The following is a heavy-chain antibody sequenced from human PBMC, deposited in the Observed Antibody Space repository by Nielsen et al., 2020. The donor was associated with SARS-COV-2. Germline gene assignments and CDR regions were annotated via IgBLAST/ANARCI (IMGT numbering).Heavy chain of an antibody. V-gene: IGHV3-21*01. J-gene: IGHJ5*02. CDR3: ARRGNFWSGYWMGDNWFDP. D-gene: IGHD3-3*01. CDR2: ISASSSHI. Sequence: VRQAPGKGLEWVSSISASSSHIYYADSVKGRFTISRDNAEKSMFLHMNSLRAEDTAVYFCARRGNFWSGYWMGDNWFDPWGQGTLVTVSS.